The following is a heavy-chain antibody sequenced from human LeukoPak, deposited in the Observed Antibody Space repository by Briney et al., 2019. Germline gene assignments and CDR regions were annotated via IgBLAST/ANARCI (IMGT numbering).Heavy chain of an antibody. CDR3: ARLESSGWYYFDY. D-gene: IGHD6-19*01. Sequence: SETLSLTCTVSGGSISSSSYYWGWIGQPPGKGLEWIGSIYYSGSTHYNPSLKSRVTISVDTSKNQFSLKLSSVTAADTAVYYCARLESSGWYYFDYWGQGTLVTVSS. CDR1: GGSISSSSYY. V-gene: IGHV4-39*01. J-gene: IGHJ4*02. CDR2: IYYSGST.